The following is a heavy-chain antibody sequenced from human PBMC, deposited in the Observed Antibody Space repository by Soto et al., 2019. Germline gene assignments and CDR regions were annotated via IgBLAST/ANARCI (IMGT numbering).Heavy chain of an antibody. CDR2: ISWDGEK. J-gene: IGHJ4*02. CDR3: ALRRGDLLTGHYYFDY. CDR1: GFSLNTRGVG. D-gene: IGHD3-9*01. Sequence: QITLKESGPTLVKPTQTLTLTCTFSGFSLNTRGVGVGWIRQPPGKALEWLALISWDGEKRYSPSLKSRLTITKDTSKNRVVLTMTNMDPVDTATYYCALRRGDLLTGHYYFDYWGQGTLVTVSS. V-gene: IGHV2-5*02.